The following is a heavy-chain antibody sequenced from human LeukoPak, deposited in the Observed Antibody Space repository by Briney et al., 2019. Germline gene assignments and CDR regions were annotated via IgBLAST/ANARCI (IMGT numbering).Heavy chain of an antibody. J-gene: IGHJ4*02. D-gene: IGHD2-15*01. CDR2: ISSNGGYT. CDR1: GFTFSNYA. V-gene: IGHV3-64D*09. Sequence: PGGSLRLSCSASGFTFSNYAMHWVRQAPGKGLEYVSVISSNGGYTYYADSVKGRFTISRDNSKNTLYLQMSSLRAEDTAVYYCVSRFITGCSGGGRYSGFDYWGLGTLVTVSS. CDR3: VSRFITGCSGGGRYSGFDY.